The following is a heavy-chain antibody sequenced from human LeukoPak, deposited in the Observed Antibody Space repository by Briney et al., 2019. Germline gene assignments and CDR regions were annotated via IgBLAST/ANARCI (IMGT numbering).Heavy chain of an antibody. V-gene: IGHV4-34*08. CDR2: VSHSETT. J-gene: IGHJ3*02. Sequence: PGGSLRLSCAASGFTFNNAWMSWVRQPPGKELEWIGEVSHSETTNYNPSLKSRLTISIDASKRQLTLKLSSVNAADTAVYYCATKDSSDHHYGGFDIWGQGTTVIVSP. CDR1: GFTFNNAW. D-gene: IGHD4-23*01. CDR3: ATKDSSDHHYGGFDI.